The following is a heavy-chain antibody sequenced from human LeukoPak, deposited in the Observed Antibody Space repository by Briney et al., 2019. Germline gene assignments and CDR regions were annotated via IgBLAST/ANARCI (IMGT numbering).Heavy chain of an antibody. CDR3: ARDLPTVTTDY. J-gene: IGHJ4*02. Sequence: PGGSLRLSCAASGFTFSSYSMNWVRQAPGKGLEWVSSISSSSSYIYYADSAKGRFTISRDNAKNSLYLQMNSLRAEDTAVYYCARDLPTVTTDYWGQGTLVTVSS. V-gene: IGHV3-21*01. CDR1: GFTFSSYS. CDR2: ISSSSSYI. D-gene: IGHD4-17*01.